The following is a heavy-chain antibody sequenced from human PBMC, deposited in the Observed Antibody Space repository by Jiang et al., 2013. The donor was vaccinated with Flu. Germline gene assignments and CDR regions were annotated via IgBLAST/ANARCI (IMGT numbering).Heavy chain of an antibody. Sequence: KGRFTISRDNAKNSLYLQMNSLRAEDTAVYYCARSAHYYDSSGYYYWGQGTLVTVSS. J-gene: IGHJ4*02. V-gene: IGHV3-11*03. CDR3: ARSAHYYDSSGYYY. D-gene: IGHD3-22*01.